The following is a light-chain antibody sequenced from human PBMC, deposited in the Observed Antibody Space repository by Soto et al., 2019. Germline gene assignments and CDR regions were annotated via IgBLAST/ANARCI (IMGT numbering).Light chain of an antibody. V-gene: IGKV1-39*01. J-gene: IGKJ4*01. CDR1: RTINTY. Sequence: DVLMTQSPSSLSASAGDTITITCRASRTINTYLNWFQQKPGDPPRLLIYGASTLHDGVPSRFSGRGSGADFTLTISGLQPEDFASYHCQQTYSDISFGGGTKVDI. CDR3: QQTYSDIS. CDR2: GAS.